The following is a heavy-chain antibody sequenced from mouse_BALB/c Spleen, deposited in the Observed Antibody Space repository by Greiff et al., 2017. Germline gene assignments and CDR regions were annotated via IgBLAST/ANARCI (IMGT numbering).Heavy chain of an antibody. Sequence: EVQLVESGGGLVKPGGSLKLSCAASGFTFSSYAMSWVRQTPEKRLEWVASISSGGSTYYPDSVKGRFTISRDNARNILYLQMSSLRSEDTAMYYCAREDYYYGSSNAMDYWGQGTSVTVSS. CDR2: ISSGGST. D-gene: IGHD1-1*01. CDR1: GFTFSSYA. J-gene: IGHJ4*01. CDR3: AREDYYYGSSNAMDY. V-gene: IGHV5-6-5*01.